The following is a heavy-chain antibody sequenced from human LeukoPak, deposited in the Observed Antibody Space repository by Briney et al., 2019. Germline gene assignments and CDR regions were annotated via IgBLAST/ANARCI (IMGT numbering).Heavy chain of an antibody. CDR2: ISWNSGDI. CDR3: VKSGGYATAIRYFDL. J-gene: IGHJ2*01. CDR1: GFTFDDYA. V-gene: IGHV3-9*01. Sequence: GGSLRLSCAASGFTFDDYAMHWVRQAPGKGLEWVASISWNSGDIVHADSVKGRFTISRDNAKNSLYLQMDSLRTEDTALYYCVKSGGYATAIRYFDLWGRGTLVTVSS. D-gene: IGHD2-21*02.